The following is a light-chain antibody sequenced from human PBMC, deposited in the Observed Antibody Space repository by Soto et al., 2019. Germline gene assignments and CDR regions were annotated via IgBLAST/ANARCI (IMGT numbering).Light chain of an antibody. CDR2: QVS. CDR3: RQGTHWPQLN. J-gene: IGKJ4*01. CDR1: RSLLYSDGDTY. Sequence: DVVLTQSPLTLSVTLGQPASISCRSSRSLLYSDGDTYLNWFHQRPGHSPRRLIYQVSTRASGVPERFSGSGSGTDFTLNISSVEAADLGVFYCRQGTHWPQLNFGGGTRVEIK. V-gene: IGKV2-30*01.